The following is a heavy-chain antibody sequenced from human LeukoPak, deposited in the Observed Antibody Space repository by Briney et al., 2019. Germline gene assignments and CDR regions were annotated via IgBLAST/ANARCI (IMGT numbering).Heavy chain of an antibody. V-gene: IGHV4-59*01. Sequence: SETLSLTCTVSGGSISSYFWSWIRQPPGKGLEWIGYIYYSGCTNYNPSLKSRVTISVDTSKNQFSLKLSSVTAADTAFYYCARVGPTQGNYYYYYMDVWGKGTTVTISS. CDR2: IYYSGCT. CDR3: ARVGPTQGNYYYYYMDV. J-gene: IGHJ6*03. D-gene: IGHD1-26*01. CDR1: GGSISSYF.